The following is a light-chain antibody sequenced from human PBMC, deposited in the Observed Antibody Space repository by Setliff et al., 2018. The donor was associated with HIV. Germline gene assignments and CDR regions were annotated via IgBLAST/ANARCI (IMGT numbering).Light chain of an antibody. V-gene: IGLV2-14*02. J-gene: IGLJ1*01. CDR3: ASYTKRNVFV. CDR2: EVT. Sequence: QSVLTQPASVSGSPGQSITISCTGTSSDVGIYNLVSWYQHYPGEAPKLILYEVTDRPSGVSYRFSGSRSGTTASLTISGLRAEDEADYYCASYTKRNVFVFGTGTKVTVL. CDR1: SSDVGIYNL.